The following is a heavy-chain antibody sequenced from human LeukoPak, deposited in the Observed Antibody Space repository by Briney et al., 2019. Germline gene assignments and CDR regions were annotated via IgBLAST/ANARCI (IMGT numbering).Heavy chain of an antibody. CDR3: AKQGYTYAIDY. CDR2: INTDGSST. V-gene: IGHV3-74*01. D-gene: IGHD5-18*01. J-gene: IGHJ4*02. Sequence: GGSLRLSCAASGFTFSSYWMHWVRQAPGKGLVWVSRINTDGSSTNYADSVKGRFTISRDNAKNTLYPQMNSLRAEDTAVYYCAKQGYTYAIDYWGQGTLVTVSS. CDR1: GFTFSSYW.